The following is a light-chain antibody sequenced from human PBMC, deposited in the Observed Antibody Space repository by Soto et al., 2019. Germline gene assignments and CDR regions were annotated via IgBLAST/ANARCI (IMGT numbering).Light chain of an antibody. J-gene: IGKJ1*01. Sequence: EVVLTQSPATLSCSPGERATLSCRASQNVRTFLDWYQQKPGQAPRLLIYGASNRATGIPARFSGSGSGTDFTLTISSLEPEDFAVYYCQQHSHWPPWTFGQGTRVEIQ. V-gene: IGKV3-11*01. CDR3: QQHSHWPPWT. CDR2: GAS. CDR1: QNVRTF.